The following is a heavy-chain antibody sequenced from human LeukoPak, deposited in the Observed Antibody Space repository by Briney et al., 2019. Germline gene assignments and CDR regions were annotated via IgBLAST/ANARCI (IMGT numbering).Heavy chain of an antibody. D-gene: IGHD3-3*01. Sequence: TGGSLRLSCAASGFTFSSYAMSWVRQAPGKGLEWVSAISGSGGRAYYADSVTGRFTISRDNSKNTLYLQMNSLRAEDTAVYYCAKLPNYDFWSGFLDYWGQGTLVTVSS. J-gene: IGHJ4*02. CDR2: ISGSGGRA. V-gene: IGHV3-23*01. CDR3: AKLPNYDFWSGFLDY. CDR1: GFTFSSYA.